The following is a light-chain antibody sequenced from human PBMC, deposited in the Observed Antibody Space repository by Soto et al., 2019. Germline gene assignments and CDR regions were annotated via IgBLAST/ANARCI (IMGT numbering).Light chain of an antibody. CDR2: AAS. V-gene: IGKV1-17*01. J-gene: IGKJ1*01. Sequence: DIQMTQSPSALSASVGDRVTITCRASQSINKWMAWYQLKPGKAPKRLIYAASSLQSGVPSRFSGSGSGTEFTLTISSLQPEDFATYYCLQHNSYPRAFGQGTKVDIK. CDR3: LQHNSYPRA. CDR1: QSINKW.